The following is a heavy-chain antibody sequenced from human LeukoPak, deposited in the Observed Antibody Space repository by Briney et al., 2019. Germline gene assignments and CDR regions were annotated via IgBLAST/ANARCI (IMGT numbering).Heavy chain of an antibody. CDR3: ARQTGSGLFILP. J-gene: IGHJ4*02. Sequence: SGTLSLTCTVSGVSISSSNSYWGWIRQPPGKGLEWIGSIYYSGNTYYNASLKSQVSISIDTSKNQFSLRLTSVTAADTAVYYCARQTGSGLFILPGGQGILVTVSS. CDR2: IYYSGNT. V-gene: IGHV4-39*01. CDR1: GVSISSSNSY. D-gene: IGHD3/OR15-3a*01.